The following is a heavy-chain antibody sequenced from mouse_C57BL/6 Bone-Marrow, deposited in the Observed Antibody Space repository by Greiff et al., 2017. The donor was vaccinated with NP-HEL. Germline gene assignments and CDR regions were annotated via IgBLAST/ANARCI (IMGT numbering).Heavy chain of an antibody. CDR1: GYSFTSYY. Sequence: QVQLQQSGPELVKPGASVKISCKASGYSFTSYYIHWVKQRPGQGLEWIGWIYPGSGNTKYNEKFKGKATLTADTSSSTAYMQLSSLTSEDSAVYYCARGYYGSSYGFAYWGQGTLVTVSA. D-gene: IGHD1-1*01. V-gene: IGHV1-66*01. CDR2: IYPGSGNT. J-gene: IGHJ3*01. CDR3: ARGYYGSSYGFAY.